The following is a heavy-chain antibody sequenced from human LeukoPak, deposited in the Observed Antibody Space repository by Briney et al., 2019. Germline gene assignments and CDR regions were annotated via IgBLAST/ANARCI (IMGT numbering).Heavy chain of an antibody. D-gene: IGHD6-13*01. CDR1: GYTFTGYF. V-gene: IGHV1-2*02. J-gene: IGHJ4*02. Sequence: ASVKVSCKASGYTFTGYFLHWVREAPGQGLESMGWINPNSGATNSAQKFQGRVTMTRDTSISTAYMEMSSLRSDDTAVYYCARRGSSSSSEFDYWGQGTLATVSS. CDR2: INPNSGAT. CDR3: ARRGSSSSSEFDY.